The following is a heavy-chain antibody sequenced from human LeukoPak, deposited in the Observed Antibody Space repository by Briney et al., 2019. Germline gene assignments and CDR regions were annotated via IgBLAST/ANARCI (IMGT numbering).Heavy chain of an antibody. CDR2: IFYSGST. V-gene: IGHV4-39*07. CDR1: GGSISTSNYY. J-gene: IGHJ4*02. D-gene: IGHD3-10*01. CDR3: ARAAPHYYGSGSYYNDY. Sequence: PSETLSLTCTVSGGSISTSNYYWGWIRQPPGKGLEWIGNIFYSGSTYYSPSLKSRVTISVDTSKNQFSLKLSSVTAADTAVYYCARAAPHYYGSGSYYNDYWGQGTLVTVSS.